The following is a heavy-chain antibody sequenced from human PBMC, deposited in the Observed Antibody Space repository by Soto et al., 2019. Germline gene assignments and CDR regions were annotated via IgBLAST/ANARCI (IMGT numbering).Heavy chain of an antibody. CDR3: ARGYDWFDP. D-gene: IGHD5-12*01. Sequence: QVQLQESGPGLVEPSETLSLTCSVSGDSISSSYWSWIRQPPGKGLEWIGYIYYSGRTNYNPSLKSRFTISLDTSKNQFSLKVSSVTAADTAVYYCARGYDWFDPWGQGTLVTVSS. V-gene: IGHV4-59*01. CDR2: IYYSGRT. J-gene: IGHJ5*02. CDR1: GDSISSSY.